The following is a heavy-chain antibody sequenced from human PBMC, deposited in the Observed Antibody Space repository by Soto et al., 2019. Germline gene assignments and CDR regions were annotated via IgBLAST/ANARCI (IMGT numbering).Heavy chain of an antibody. V-gene: IGHV1-18*01. D-gene: IGHD1-1*01. CDR2: ISAHNGNT. CDR1: GYAFTTYG. CDR3: ARGRYGDY. Sequence: QVHLVQSGAEVKKPGASVKVSCKGSGYAFTTYGITWVRQAPGQGLEWMGWISAHNGNTNYAQKLQGRVTVTRDTSTSTAYMELSSLRSDDPAVYYCARGRYGDYWGQGALVTVSS. J-gene: IGHJ4*02.